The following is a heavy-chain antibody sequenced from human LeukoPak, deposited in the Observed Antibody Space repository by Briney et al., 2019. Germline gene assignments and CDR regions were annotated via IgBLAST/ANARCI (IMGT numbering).Heavy chain of an antibody. V-gene: IGHV1-24*01. J-gene: IGHJ4*02. CDR1: GGTFSSYA. CDR3: ATAGTSNSNTYYYDSSANTFDY. CDR2: FDPEDGET. D-gene: IGHD3-22*01. Sequence: ASVKVSCKASGGTFSSYAISWVRQAPGQGLEWMGGFDPEDGETIYAQKFQGRVTMTEDTSTDTAYMELSSLRSEDTAVYYCATAGTSNSNTYYYDSSANTFDYWGQGTLVTVSS.